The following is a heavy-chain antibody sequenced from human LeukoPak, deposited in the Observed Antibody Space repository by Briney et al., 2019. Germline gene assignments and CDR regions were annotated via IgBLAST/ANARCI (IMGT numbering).Heavy chain of an antibody. CDR1: GYSISSGYY. CDR2: IYHSGST. CDR3: ARHEVVVAATQGWFDP. Sequence: SETLSLTCAVSGYSISSGYYWGWIRQPPGKGLEWIGSIYHSGSTYYNPSLKSRVTISVDTSKNQFSLKLSSVTAADTAVYYCARHEVVVAATQGWFDPWGQGTLVTASS. V-gene: IGHV4-38-2*01. D-gene: IGHD2-15*01. J-gene: IGHJ5*02.